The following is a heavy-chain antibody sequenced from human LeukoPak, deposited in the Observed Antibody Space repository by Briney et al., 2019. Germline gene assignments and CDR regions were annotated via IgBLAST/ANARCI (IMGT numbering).Heavy chain of an antibody. D-gene: IGHD6-13*01. Sequence: SETLSLTCTVSGDSISSYYWSWIRQPPGKGLEWIGYIYYSGSTNYNPSLKSRVTISVDTSKNQFSLKLSSVTAADTAVYYCARDAGPPYSSSWYSPSSYYYYGMDVWGQGTTVTVSS. CDR1: GDSISSYY. J-gene: IGHJ6*02. CDR2: IYYSGST. V-gene: IGHV4-59*01. CDR3: ARDAGPPYSSSWYSPSSYYYYGMDV.